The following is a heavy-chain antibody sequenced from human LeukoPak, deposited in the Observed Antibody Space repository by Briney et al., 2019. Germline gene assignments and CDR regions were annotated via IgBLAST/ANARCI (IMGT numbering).Heavy chain of an antibody. D-gene: IGHD6-19*01. CDR3: AKGKDDSSGWYFFY. CDR2: ISGSGST. Sequence: GGSLRLSCAASGFTFSSYSMNWVRQAPGKGLEWVSAISGSGSTYYADSVKGRFTISRDNSKNTLYLQMNSLRAEDTAVYYCAKGKDDSSGWYFFYWGQGTLVTVSS. V-gene: IGHV3-23*01. J-gene: IGHJ4*02. CDR1: GFTFSSYS.